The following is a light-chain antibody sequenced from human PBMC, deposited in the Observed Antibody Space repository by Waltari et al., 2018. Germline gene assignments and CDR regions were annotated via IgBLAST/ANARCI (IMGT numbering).Light chain of an antibody. CDR3: QQYNQWPPWA. Sequence: EIEMTQSPATLSVSPGERATLSCRASQSVGSKLAWYQQKPGQPPRLLMYGATTSATGIPARFSGSGSGTEFTLTISSLQSEDFAVYYCQQYNQWPPWAFGQGTKVEVK. CDR1: QSVGSK. V-gene: IGKV3-15*01. J-gene: IGKJ1*01. CDR2: GAT.